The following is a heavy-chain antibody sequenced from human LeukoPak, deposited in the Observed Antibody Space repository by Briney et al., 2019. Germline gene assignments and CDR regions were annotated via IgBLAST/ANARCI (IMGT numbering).Heavy chain of an antibody. Sequence: SETLSLTCTVSGGAMSNYYWSWIRQPPGKGLEWIGYIYYTGSTNYNPSLKSRVTISVDTSKNQFSLKLSSVTAADTAVYFCARGSAVVYWGQGTLVTVSS. V-gene: IGHV4-59*01. CDR2: IYYTGST. J-gene: IGHJ4*02. CDR1: GGAMSNYY. D-gene: IGHD6-13*01. CDR3: ARGSAVVY.